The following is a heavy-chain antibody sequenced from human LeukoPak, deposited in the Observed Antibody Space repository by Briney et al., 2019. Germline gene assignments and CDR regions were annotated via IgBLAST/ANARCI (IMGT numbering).Heavy chain of an antibody. V-gene: IGHV3-53*01. CDR3: ARGRPGYYFDY. CDR2: IYSGGST. J-gene: IGHJ4*02. Sequence: PGGSLRLSCAASGFTVSSNYMSWVRQAPGKGLEWVSVIYSGGSTYYADSVKGRFTISRDNSKNTLHLQMNSLRAEDTAVYYCARGRPGYYFDYWGQGTLVTVSS. CDR1: GFTVSSNY. D-gene: IGHD3-10*01.